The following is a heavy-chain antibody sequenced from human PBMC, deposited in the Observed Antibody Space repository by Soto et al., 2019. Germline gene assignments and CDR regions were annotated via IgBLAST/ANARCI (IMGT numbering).Heavy chain of an antibody. J-gene: IGHJ5*02. Sequence: SETLSLTCTVSGGSISSGDYYWSWIRQPPGKGLEWIGYIYYSGSTYYNPSLKSRVTMSVDTSKNQFSLKLSSVTAADTAVYYCARGATGTGYNWFDPWGQGTLVTVSS. CDR2: IYYSGST. CDR1: GGSISSGDYY. D-gene: IGHD1-1*01. CDR3: ARGATGTGYNWFDP. V-gene: IGHV4-30-4*01.